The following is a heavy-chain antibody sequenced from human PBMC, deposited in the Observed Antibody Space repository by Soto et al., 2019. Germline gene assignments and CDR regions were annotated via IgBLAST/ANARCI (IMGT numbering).Heavy chain of an antibody. Sequence: ASVKVSCKASGYTFTGYYMHWVRQAPGQGLGWMGWMNPNSGNTGYAQKFQGRVTMTRNTSISTAYMELSSLRSEDTAVYYCATEVVHGATSPRVGYWGQGTLVTVSS. CDR1: GYTFTGYY. CDR3: ATEVVHGATSPRVGY. D-gene: IGHD5-12*01. CDR2: MNPNSGNT. J-gene: IGHJ4*02. V-gene: IGHV1-8*02.